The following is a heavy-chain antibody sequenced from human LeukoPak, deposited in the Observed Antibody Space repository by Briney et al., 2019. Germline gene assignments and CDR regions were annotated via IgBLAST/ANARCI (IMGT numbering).Heavy chain of an antibody. Sequence: AETLSLTCAVYGGSFSGYYWSWIRQPPGKGLEWIGEINHSGSTNYNPSLKSRVTISVDTSKNQFSLKLSSVTAADTAVYYCARGIGFDYWGQGTLVTVSS. J-gene: IGHJ4*02. V-gene: IGHV4-34*01. CDR1: GGSFSGYY. CDR2: INHSGST. D-gene: IGHD3-10*01. CDR3: ARGIGFDY.